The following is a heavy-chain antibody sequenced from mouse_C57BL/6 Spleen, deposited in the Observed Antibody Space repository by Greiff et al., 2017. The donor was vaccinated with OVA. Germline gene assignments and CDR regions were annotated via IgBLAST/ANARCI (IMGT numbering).Heavy chain of an antibody. V-gene: IGHV5-16*01. D-gene: IGHD1-1*01. Sequence: EVHLVESEGGLVQPGSSMKLSCTASGFTFSDYYMAWVRQVPEKGLEWVANINYDGSSTYYLDSLKSRFIISRDNAKNILYLQMSSLKSEDTATYYWARDYNGSSDGYFDVWGTGTTVTVSS. J-gene: IGHJ1*03. CDR1: GFTFSDYY. CDR3: ARDYNGSSDGYFDV. CDR2: INYDGSST.